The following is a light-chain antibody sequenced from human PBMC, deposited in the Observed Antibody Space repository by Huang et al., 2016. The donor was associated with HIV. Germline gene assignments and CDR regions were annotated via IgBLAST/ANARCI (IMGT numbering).Light chain of an antibody. CDR3: QQTYRSPPYT. V-gene: IGKV1-39*01. J-gene: IGKJ2*01. CDR1: QTISMY. CDR2: ATS. Sequence: DIQMTQSPSSLSASVGDRVTITCRASQTISMYLNWYQQKPGQAPNLLIYATSTVQSGVPSRFSGSGSGTDFTLTINSLQPEDFATYYCQQTYRSPPYTFGRGTNLEIK.